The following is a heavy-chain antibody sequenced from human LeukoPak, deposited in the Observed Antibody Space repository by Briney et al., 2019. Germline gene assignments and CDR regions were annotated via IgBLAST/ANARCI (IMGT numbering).Heavy chain of an antibody. CDR3: ARPRGSCSGGSCYYYYFDY. V-gene: IGHV4-38-2*01. CDR1: GYSISSGYY. J-gene: IGHJ4*02. Sequence: SETLSLTCAVSGYSISSGYYWGWIRQPPGKGREGVGSIYHSGSTYYNPSLKSRVTISVDTSKNQFSLKLSSVTAADTAVYYCARPRGSCSGGSCYYYYFDYWGQGTLVTVSS. CDR2: IYHSGST. D-gene: IGHD2-15*01.